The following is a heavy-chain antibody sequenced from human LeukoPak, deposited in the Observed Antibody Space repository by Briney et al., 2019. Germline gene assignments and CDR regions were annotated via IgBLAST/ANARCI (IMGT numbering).Heavy chain of an antibody. Sequence: SETLSLTCTVSGGSISSGGYYWSWIRQHPGKGLEWIGYIYYSGSTYYNPSLKSRVTISVDTSKNQFSLKLSSVTAADTAVYYCARHVSGRLWFGENYYYYGMDVWGQGTTVTVSS. J-gene: IGHJ6*02. V-gene: IGHV4-31*03. CDR2: IYYSGST. CDR1: GGSISSGGYY. D-gene: IGHD3-10*01. CDR3: ARHVSGRLWFGENYYYYGMDV.